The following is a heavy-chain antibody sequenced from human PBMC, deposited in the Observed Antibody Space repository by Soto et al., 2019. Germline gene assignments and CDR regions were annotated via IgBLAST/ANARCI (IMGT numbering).Heavy chain of an antibody. J-gene: IGHJ3*02. CDR1: GFTFSSYS. Sequence: GGSLRLSCAASGFTFSSYSMNWVRQAPGKGLEWLSYISSSSSTIYYADSVKGRFTISRDNAKNSLFLQMNSLRAEDTAVYYCARVRGYCSSTSCPVGDAFDIWGQGTMVPVSS. CDR3: ARVRGYCSSTSCPVGDAFDI. D-gene: IGHD2-2*01. CDR2: ISSSSSTI. V-gene: IGHV3-48*01.